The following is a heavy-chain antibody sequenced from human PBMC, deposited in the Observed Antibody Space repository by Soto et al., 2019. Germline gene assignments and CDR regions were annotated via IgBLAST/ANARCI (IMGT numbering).Heavy chain of an antibody. D-gene: IGHD3-22*01. CDR3: ARRGDSGGFIDY. Sequence: GDCLRICYTSSGYSFTRYLIGWGRPPPGKGLEWMGLMYPGDSDTRYSTSFQGHVTISADKCITTACLEWSGLRASDTAMFDCARRGDSGGFIDYWGQGILVTVSS. V-gene: IGHV5-51*01. CDR1: GYSFTRYL. CDR2: MYPGDSDT. J-gene: IGHJ4*02.